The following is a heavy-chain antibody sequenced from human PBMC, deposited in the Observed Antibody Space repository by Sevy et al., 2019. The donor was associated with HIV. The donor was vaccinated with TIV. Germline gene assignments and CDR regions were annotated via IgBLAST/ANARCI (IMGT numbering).Heavy chain of an antibody. Sequence: WGSLRLSCAASGFTFSNYGMHWVRQVPGKGLEWVTFIRYDGSDIYYAASVKGRFTISRDDSKNTLYLQMDSLRAEDTAIYYCAKDLAGPGRRYFDYWGQGTLVTVSS. V-gene: IGHV3-30*02. CDR3: AKDLAGPGRRYFDY. D-gene: IGHD6-13*01. J-gene: IGHJ4*02. CDR1: GFTFSNYG. CDR2: IRYDGSDI.